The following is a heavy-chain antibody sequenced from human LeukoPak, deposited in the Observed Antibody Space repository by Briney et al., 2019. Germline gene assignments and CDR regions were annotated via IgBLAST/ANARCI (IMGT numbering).Heavy chain of an antibody. CDR2: FYYSGST. V-gene: IGHV4-39*01. J-gene: IGHJ6*02. CDR3: ARQYGSSWYPGGYYYYGMDV. Sequence: SETLSLTCTVSGGSITSSGYYWGWIRQPPGKGLDWIGNFYYSGSTYYNPSLKSRVTISVDTSKNQFSLKLSSVTAADTAVYYCARQYGSSWYPGGYYYYGMDVWGQGTTVTVSS. D-gene: IGHD6-13*01. CDR1: GGSITSSGYY.